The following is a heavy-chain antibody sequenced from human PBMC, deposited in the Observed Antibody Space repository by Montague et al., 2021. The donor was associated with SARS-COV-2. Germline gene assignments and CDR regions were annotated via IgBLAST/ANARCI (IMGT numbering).Heavy chain of an antibody. CDR3: AKDFLAHDILTGYHY. CDR1: GFTFSSYA. Sequence: SLRLSCAASGFTFSSYAMSWVRQAPGKGLEWDSAISGSGGSTYYADSVKGWFTISRDNSKNTLYLQMNSLRAEDTAVYYCAKDFLAHDILTGYHYWGQGTLVTVSS. CDR2: ISGSGGST. J-gene: IGHJ4*02. V-gene: IGHV3-23*01. D-gene: IGHD3-9*01.